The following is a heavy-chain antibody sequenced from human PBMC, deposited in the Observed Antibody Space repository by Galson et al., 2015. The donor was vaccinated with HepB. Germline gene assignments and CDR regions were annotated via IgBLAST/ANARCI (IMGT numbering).Heavy chain of an antibody. J-gene: IGHJ5*02. V-gene: IGHV3-11*01. CDR2: IDSDGRTI. CDR3: ARGSGGWYSDP. D-gene: IGHD6-19*01. Sequence: SLRLSCAASGFTFSEYYMYWMRQAPGKGLEWVSYIDSDGRTISYADSVKGRFTVSRDNAKNSLSLQMNSLTVDDTAIYYCARGSGGWYSDPWGQGTLVIVSS. CDR1: GFTFSEYY.